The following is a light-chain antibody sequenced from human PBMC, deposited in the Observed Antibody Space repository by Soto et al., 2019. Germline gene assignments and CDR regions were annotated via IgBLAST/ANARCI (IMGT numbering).Light chain of an antibody. V-gene: IGKV2-28*01. CDR3: MQALRNPWA. Sequence: DIVMTQSPLSLPVTPGETASISCRSTQGLRHTNGSNYLDWEQQKPGQAPQLLIYVGSNRPSGVPAKFSGSGSGTDFTLNISRVEAEDVGVYYCMQALRNPWAFGQGTKLEIK. CDR2: VGS. CDR1: QGLRHTNGSNY. J-gene: IGKJ1*01.